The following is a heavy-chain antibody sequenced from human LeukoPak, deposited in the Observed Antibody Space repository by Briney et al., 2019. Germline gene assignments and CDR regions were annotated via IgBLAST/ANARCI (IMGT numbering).Heavy chain of an antibody. J-gene: IGHJ4*02. D-gene: IGHD6-13*01. CDR2: ISAYNGNT. V-gene: IGHV1-18*01. Sequence: ASVKVSCKASGYTFTSYGISWVRQAPGQGLEWMGWISAYNGNTNYAQKLQGRVTMTTDTSTSTAYMELRSLRSDDTAVYYCAREEAASAARQVLFDYWGQGTLVTVSS. CDR3: AREEAASAARQVLFDY. CDR1: GYTFTSYG.